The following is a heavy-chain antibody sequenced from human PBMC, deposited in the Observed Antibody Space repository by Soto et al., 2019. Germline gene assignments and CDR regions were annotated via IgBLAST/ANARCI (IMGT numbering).Heavy chain of an antibody. V-gene: IGHV3-33*03. CDR3: ASSIN. CDR2: IWYDGSNK. Sequence: GGSLRLSCAASGFPFSSYGMHWVRQAPGKGLDWVGVIWYDGSNKDYAESVKGRFNISRDNSKNMMYLQMNSLRADDTAVYYCASSINWGQGTLVTVS. J-gene: IGHJ4*02. CDR1: GFPFSSYG.